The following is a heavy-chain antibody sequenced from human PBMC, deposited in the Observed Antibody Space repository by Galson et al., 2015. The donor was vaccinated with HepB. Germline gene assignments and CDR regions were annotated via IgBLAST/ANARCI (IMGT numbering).Heavy chain of an antibody. D-gene: IGHD6-13*01. CDR1: GFTFSSYA. V-gene: IGHV3-30*04. CDR3: ARDSVFAGQQLVLCWFDP. CDR2: ISYDGSNK. J-gene: IGHJ5*02. Sequence: SLRLSCAASGFTFSSYAMHWVRQAPGQGLEWVADISYDGSNKYYADSVKGRFTISRDNSKNTLYLQMNSLGAEDTAVYYCARDSVFAGQQLVLCWFDPWGQGTLVTVSS.